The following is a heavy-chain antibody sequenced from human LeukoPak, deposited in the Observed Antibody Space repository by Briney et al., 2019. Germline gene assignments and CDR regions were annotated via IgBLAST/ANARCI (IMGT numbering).Heavy chain of an antibody. Sequence: GGSLRLSCAASGFTFSSYGMHWVRQAPGKGLEWAAVIWYDGSNKYYADSVKGRFTISRDNSKNTLYLQMNSLRAEDTAVYYCARGLYYYDSSGYIGWFDPWGQGTLVTVSS. CDR3: ARGLYYYDSSGYIGWFDP. D-gene: IGHD3-22*01. CDR2: IWYDGSNK. V-gene: IGHV3-33*01. CDR1: GFTFSSYG. J-gene: IGHJ5*02.